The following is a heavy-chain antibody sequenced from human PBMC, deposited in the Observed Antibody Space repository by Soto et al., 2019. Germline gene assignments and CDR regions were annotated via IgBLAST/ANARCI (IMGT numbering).Heavy chain of an antibody. CDR1: GFTFSSYA. CDR2: ISGSGGST. V-gene: IGHV3-23*01. D-gene: IGHD3-22*01. CDR3: AKLPNRAVEVSYYYDSSGSYYFDY. Sequence: HPGGSLRLSCAASGFTFSSYAMSWVRQAPGKGLEWVSAISGSGGSTYYADSVKGRFTISRDNSKNTLYLQMNSLRAEDTAVYYCAKLPNRAVEVSYYYDSSGSYYFDYWGQGTLVTVSS. J-gene: IGHJ4*02.